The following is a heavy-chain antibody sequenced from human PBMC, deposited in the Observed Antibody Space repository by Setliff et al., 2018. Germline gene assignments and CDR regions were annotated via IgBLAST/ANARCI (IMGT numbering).Heavy chain of an antibody. Sequence: SETLSLTCTVSGGSISTYYWSWIRQPPGKGLEWIGEINHSGSTNYNPSRKSRVTISVDTSKDQSTLKLSSVTAADTALYYCTVYNTGSSKDHYWGQGTPVTVSS. CDR1: GGSISTYY. J-gene: IGHJ4*02. CDR3: TVYNTGSSKDHY. V-gene: IGHV4-34*01. CDR2: INHSGST. D-gene: IGHD2-8*02.